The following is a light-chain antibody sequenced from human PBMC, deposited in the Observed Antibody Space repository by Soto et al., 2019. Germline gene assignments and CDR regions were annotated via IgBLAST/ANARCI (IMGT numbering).Light chain of an antibody. CDR3: KQRSIWPLT. V-gene: IGKV3-11*01. CDR2: DAS. CDR1: QSIGSY. Sequence: EIVLTQSPDTLSLSPGERATLFCRASQSIGSYLVWFQQKPGQAPRLLFYDASKRTTDIPARFSGSGSGTDFTLTISSLEPEDFAVYYCKQRSIWPLTFGPGTKVDVK. J-gene: IGKJ3*01.